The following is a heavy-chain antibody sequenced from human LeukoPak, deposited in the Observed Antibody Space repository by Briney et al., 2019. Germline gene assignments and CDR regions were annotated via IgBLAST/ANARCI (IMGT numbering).Heavy chain of an antibody. D-gene: IGHD6-13*01. Sequence: GGSLRLSCEASGITVSTNYMSWVRQAPGKGLEWVSVIDRGGDTYYADSVKGRFTISRDSSKNILFLQMNSLRAEDTAMYYCARDCCLLAAAGHWGQGTLVTVSS. CDR3: ARDCCLLAAAGH. CDR2: IDRGGDT. V-gene: IGHV3-66*01. J-gene: IGHJ4*02. CDR1: GITVSTNY.